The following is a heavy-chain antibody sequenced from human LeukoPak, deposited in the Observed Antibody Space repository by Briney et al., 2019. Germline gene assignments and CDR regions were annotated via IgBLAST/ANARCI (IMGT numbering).Heavy chain of an antibody. CDR2: INSEGSST. CDR1: GFTFSSYW. V-gene: IGHV3-74*01. J-gene: IGHJ4*02. D-gene: IGHD6-13*01. CDR3: ARSXASXXXSWXXSYYFDY. Sequence: GGSLRLSCAASGFTFSSYWMHWVRQAPGEGLVWVSRINSEGSSTRYADSVEGRFTISRDNAKNTLYLQMSSLRVEDTAVYYCARSXASXXXSWXXSYYFDYWGQGTLVTV.